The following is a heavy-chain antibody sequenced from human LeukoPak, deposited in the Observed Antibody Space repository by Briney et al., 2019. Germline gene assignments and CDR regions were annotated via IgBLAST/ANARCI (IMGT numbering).Heavy chain of an antibody. CDR3: ARIEMATISSPTPIFDY. V-gene: IGHV4-59*01. J-gene: IGHJ4*02. Sequence: SETLSLTCTVSGGSIRGYYWSWIRQPPGKGLEWIGYIYYSGSTNYNPSLKSRVTISVDTSKNQFSLKLSSVTAADTAVYHCARIEMATISSPTPIFDYWGQGTLVTVSS. CDR2: IYYSGST. D-gene: IGHD5-24*01. CDR1: GGSIRGYY.